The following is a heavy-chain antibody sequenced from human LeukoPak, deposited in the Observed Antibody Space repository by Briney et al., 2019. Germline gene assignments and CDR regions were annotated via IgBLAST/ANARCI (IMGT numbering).Heavy chain of an antibody. CDR3: ATGYYMDV. CDR2: ISHSGST. Sequence: SETLSLTCAVYGGSFSGYYWSWIRQPPGKGLEWIGEISHSGSTNYNPSLKSRVTISVDTSKNQFSLKLSSVTAADTAVYYCATGYYMDVWGKETTVTVSS. V-gene: IGHV4-34*01. J-gene: IGHJ6*03. CDR1: GGSFSGYY.